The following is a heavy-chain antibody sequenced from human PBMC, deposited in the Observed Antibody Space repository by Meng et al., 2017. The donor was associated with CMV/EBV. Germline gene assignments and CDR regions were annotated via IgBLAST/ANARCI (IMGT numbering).Heavy chain of an antibody. V-gene: IGHV3-30*02. D-gene: IGHD3-3*01. CDR1: GFTFSNYG. CDR2: IRYDGSNK. Sequence: GESLKISCAASGFTFSNYGMYWVRQAPGKGLGWVPFIRYDGSNKYYADSVKGRFTISRDNSNNTLFLQMNSLRAEDTAVYYCARPLTNYDFWSGYYTGGGRDVGGQG. CDR3: ARPLTNYDFWSGYYTGGGRDV. J-gene: IGHJ6*02.